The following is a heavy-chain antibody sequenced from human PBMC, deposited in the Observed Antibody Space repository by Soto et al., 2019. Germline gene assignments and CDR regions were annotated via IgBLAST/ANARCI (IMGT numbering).Heavy chain of an antibody. Sequence: DSVTGRFTISRDNAKNSLYLQMNSLRDEDTAVYYCARKRLGTSTYVMDVWGQGTTVTVSS. D-gene: IGHD1-1*01. J-gene: IGHJ6*02. CDR3: ARKRLGTSTYVMDV. V-gene: IGHV3-48*03.